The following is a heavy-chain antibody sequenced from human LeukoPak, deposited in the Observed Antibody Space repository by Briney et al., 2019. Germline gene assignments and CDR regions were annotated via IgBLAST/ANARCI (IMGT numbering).Heavy chain of an antibody. D-gene: IGHD1-14*01. Sequence: AGSLRLSCAASGFSFSTYYVNWVRQAPGKELEWVSCISSSSTYIYYADSVRGRFAISRDNAKNSLYLQMNSLRAEDTAVYYCARENHGSFDYWGQGSLVTVSS. CDR1: GFSFSTYY. V-gene: IGHV3-21*01. CDR3: ARENHGSFDY. J-gene: IGHJ4*02. CDR2: ISSSSTYI.